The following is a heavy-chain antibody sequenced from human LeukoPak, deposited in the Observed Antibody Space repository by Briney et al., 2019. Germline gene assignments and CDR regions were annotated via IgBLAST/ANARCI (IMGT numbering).Heavy chain of an antibody. D-gene: IGHD1-20*01. Sequence: SETLSLTCTVAGGSMNFKHWSWIRQPPGKGLEWIGDIYDSGITNSNPSLKSRVTMSLDTPNKQFSLRLSSVTAADTAVYYCARLAREYNWNDPYYFDSWGQGALVSVSS. CDR3: ARLAREYNWNDPYYFDS. CDR2: IYDSGIT. CDR1: GGSMNFKH. J-gene: IGHJ4*02. V-gene: IGHV4-59*08.